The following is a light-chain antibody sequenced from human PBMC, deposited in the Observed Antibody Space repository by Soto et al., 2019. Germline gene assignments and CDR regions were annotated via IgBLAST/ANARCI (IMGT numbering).Light chain of an antibody. CDR3: QQYAVSPWT. J-gene: IGKJ1*01. V-gene: IGKV3-20*01. CDR2: GAS. CDR1: QSVSNNY. Sequence: EIVLTQSPGTLSLSPGERVTLSCRASQSVSNNYLAWYQQKLGQAPRLLIYGASNRATGIPDRFSGSESGTDFTLTISRLEPEDFAVYFCQQYAVSPWTFGHGTKVEIK.